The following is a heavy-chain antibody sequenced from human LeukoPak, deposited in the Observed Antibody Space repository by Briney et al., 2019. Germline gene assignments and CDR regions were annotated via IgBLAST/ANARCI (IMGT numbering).Heavy chain of an antibody. J-gene: IGHJ4*02. D-gene: IGHD3-22*01. CDR2: IYTSGST. CDR1: GGSISSGSYY. Sequence: SETLSPTCTVSGGSISSGSYYWSWIRQPAGKGLEWIGRIYTSGSTNYNPSLKSRVTISVDTSKNQFSLKLSSVTAADTAVYYCARAARNDYYDSSGYYGGILYYFDYWGQGTLVTVSS. CDR3: ARAARNDYYDSSGYYGGILYYFDY. V-gene: IGHV4-61*02.